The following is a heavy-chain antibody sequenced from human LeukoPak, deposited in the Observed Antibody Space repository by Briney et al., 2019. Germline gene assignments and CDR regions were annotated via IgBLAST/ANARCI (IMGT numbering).Heavy chain of an antibody. D-gene: IGHD3-9*01. CDR3: ATYDNSRSDH. Sequence: PGGALRLSCASSGFIFSSYRMHWVRQVPGKGLVWVSRISSDGSSTSYADSVQGRFTHSRDNAKNTLVLQLSSLRAEDTAVFYCATYDNSRSDHWGQATLVTDPS. J-gene: IGHJ4*02. V-gene: IGHV3-74*01. CDR1: GFIFSSYR. CDR2: ISSDGSST.